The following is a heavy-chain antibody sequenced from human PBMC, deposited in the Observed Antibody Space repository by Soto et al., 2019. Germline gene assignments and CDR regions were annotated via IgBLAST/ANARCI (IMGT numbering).Heavy chain of an antibody. CDR1: GGSISSGDYY. V-gene: IGHV4-30-4*01. Sequence: SETLSLTCTVSGGSISSGDYYWSWIRQPPGKGLEWIGYIYYSGSTYYNPSLKSRVTISVDTSKNQFSLKLSSVTAADTAVYYCARTGYSSGWYTEAYNWFDPWGQGTLVTVSS. J-gene: IGHJ5*02. CDR3: ARTGYSSGWYTEAYNWFDP. D-gene: IGHD6-19*01. CDR2: IYYSGST.